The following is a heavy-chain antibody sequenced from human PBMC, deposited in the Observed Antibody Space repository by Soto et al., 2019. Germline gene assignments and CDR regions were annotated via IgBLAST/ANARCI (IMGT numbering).Heavy chain of an antibody. D-gene: IGHD3-22*01. CDR1: GFTFSSYV. Sequence: GGSPRLSCAASGFTFSSYVMNWVRQAPGKGLEWVSAISGSGGRTYYADSVKGRFTISRDNSENTLFLQMNSLRGEDTAVYYCASGGYWVYYGMDVWGQGTTVTVSS. CDR3: ASGGYWVYYGMDV. V-gene: IGHV3-23*01. CDR2: ISGSGGRT. J-gene: IGHJ6*02.